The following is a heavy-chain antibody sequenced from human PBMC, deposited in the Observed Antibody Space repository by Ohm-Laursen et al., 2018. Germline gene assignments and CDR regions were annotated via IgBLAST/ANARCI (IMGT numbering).Heavy chain of an antibody. D-gene: IGHD3-22*01. CDR1: GYSFPNYY. V-gene: IGHV1-46*01. Sequence: GSSAKVSCKAFGYSFPNYYMHWVRQAPGQGLEWMGIINPSGGNTRYSQKFQGRVTMTKDTSTVYMELSRLGSDDTAVYYCARASWSMIVVVTPLRAFDIWGQGTMVTVSS. CDR2: INPSGGNT. CDR3: ARASWSMIVVVTPLRAFDI. J-gene: IGHJ3*02.